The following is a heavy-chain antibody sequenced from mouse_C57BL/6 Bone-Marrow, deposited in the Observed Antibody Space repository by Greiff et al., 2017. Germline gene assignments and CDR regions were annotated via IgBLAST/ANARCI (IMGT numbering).Heavy chain of an antibody. CDR3: ARNPPLYYYGSRYWYFDV. CDR2: IYPGDGDT. CDR1: GYAFSSYW. J-gene: IGHJ1*03. D-gene: IGHD1-1*01. V-gene: IGHV1-80*01. Sequence: VQLQQSGAELVKPGASVKISCKASGYAFSSYWMNWVKQRPGTGLEWIGQIYPGDGDTNYNGTFKGKATLTADKSSSTAYMQLSSLTSEDSAVYFCARNPPLYYYGSRYWYFDVWGTGTTVTVSS.